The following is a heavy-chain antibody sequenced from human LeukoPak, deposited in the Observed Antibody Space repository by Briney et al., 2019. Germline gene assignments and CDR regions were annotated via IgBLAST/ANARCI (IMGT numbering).Heavy chain of an antibody. Sequence: ASVKVSCTASGYTFTVYHMHWVRQAPGQGLEWMGWINPNNGGTKFAQKFQDRVTMTRDTSISTAYMELSRLTSDDTAVYSCARDPSTSYYLDYWGQGTLVTVSS. CDR2: INPNNGGT. D-gene: IGHD6-6*01. CDR3: ARDPSTSYYLDY. V-gene: IGHV1-2*02. CDR1: GYTFTVYH. J-gene: IGHJ4*02.